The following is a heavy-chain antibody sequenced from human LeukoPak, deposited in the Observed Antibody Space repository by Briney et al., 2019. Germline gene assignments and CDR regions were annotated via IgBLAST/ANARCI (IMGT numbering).Heavy chain of an antibody. Sequence: SETLSLTCIVSGGSISGSSYYWAWIRQPPGKGLEWIGSGFYSGSAYYSPSLKSRVTISVDTSKNQFSLNLSSVTAADTAVYYCARLRGAMTTVTSDFDYRGQGTLVTVSS. CDR3: ARLRGAMTTVTSDFDY. CDR2: GFYSGSA. J-gene: IGHJ4*02. V-gene: IGHV4-39*01. CDR1: GGSISGSSYY. D-gene: IGHD4-17*01.